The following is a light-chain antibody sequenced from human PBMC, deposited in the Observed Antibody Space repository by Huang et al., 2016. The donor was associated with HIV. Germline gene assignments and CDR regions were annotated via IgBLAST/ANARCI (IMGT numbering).Light chain of an antibody. V-gene: IGKV3-15*01. CDR3: QQYNNWPRT. CDR1: QSISRN. J-gene: IGKJ1*01. Sequence: EIVMRQSPGTLSASPGERVTLSCTASQSISRNLAWYQQKPGQGPRLLIYGAFTRATGIPARVSGSGSGTEFTLTISSLQSEDFAVYYCQQYNNWPRTFGQGTKVEIK. CDR2: GAF.